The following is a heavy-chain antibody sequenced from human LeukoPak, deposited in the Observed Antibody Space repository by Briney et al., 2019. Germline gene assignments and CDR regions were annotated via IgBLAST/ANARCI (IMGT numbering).Heavy chain of an antibody. CDR1: GFTFSNYG. CDR3: AKPEYCGGDCYSRGAFHI. CDR2: IRYDGSNK. D-gene: IGHD2-21*02. J-gene: IGHJ3*02. Sequence: PGGSLRLSCAASGFTFSNYGMYWVRQAPGKGLEWVAFIRYDGSNKYYADPVKGRFTISRDNSKNTLYVQMNSLRAEDTAVYYCAKPEYCGGDCYSRGAFHIWGQGTMVTVSS. V-gene: IGHV3-30*02.